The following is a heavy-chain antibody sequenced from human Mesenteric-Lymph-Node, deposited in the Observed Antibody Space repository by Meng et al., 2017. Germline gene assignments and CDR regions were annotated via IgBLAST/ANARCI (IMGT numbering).Heavy chain of an antibody. V-gene: IGHV3-23*04. D-gene: IGHD2-21*02. CDR3: ARVTLTPDY. CDR2: ESGGNI. J-gene: IGHJ4*02. Sequence: EVKLVESGGGLVHPGGSLRFSCAASGFPFSSHGMGWVRQAPGKGLEWVSGESGGNIYYADSVKGRFTFSRDNSKNTLYLQMNSLRAEDTAVYYCARVTLTPDYWGQGTLVTVSS. CDR1: GFPFSSHG.